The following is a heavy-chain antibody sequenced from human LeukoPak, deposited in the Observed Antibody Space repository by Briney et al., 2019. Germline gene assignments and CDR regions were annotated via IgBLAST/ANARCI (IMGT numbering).Heavy chain of an antibody. CDR2: INPNSGRT. CDR1: GYFFTTFY. J-gene: IGHJ6*03. V-gene: IGHV1-2*02. D-gene: IGHD6-13*01. CDR3: SRVGRSRSNYYMDV. Sequence: ASVKVTCKASGYFFTTFYLHWVRQAPGQGLEWMGCINPNSGRTNFPQKFQDRVTMTRDTSINTVYMELTSLKSDDTAVYYCSRVGRSRSNYYMDVWGEGTTVTISS.